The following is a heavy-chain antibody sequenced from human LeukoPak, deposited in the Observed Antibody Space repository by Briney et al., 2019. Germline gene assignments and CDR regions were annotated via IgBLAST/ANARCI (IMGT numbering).Heavy chain of an antibody. J-gene: IGHJ6*03. CDR1: GYSFSSYG. Sequence: ASVTVSCKASGYSFSSYGISWVRQAPGQGLEWMGWISAYDGNTNYPQKLQGRVTMTTDTSTTTAYMELRSLTSDDTAVYYCARDCSSTSCYGFMDVWGKGTTVTVSS. V-gene: IGHV1-18*01. CDR3: ARDCSSTSCYGFMDV. D-gene: IGHD2-2*01. CDR2: ISAYDGNT.